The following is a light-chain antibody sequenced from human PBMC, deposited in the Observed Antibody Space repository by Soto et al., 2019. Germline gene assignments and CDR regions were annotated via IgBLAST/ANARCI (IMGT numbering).Light chain of an antibody. Sequence: QSVLTQPASVSGSPGQSITISCTGSTNDIGGYNSVSWYQQHPDKAPKLLIFGVTNRPSGVSDRFSGSKSGNTASLTISARQAEDEADYYCTSYTSVTIVVFGGGTKLTVL. V-gene: IGLV2-14*01. CDR3: TSYTSVTIVV. J-gene: IGLJ2*01. CDR2: GVT. CDR1: TNDIGGYNS.